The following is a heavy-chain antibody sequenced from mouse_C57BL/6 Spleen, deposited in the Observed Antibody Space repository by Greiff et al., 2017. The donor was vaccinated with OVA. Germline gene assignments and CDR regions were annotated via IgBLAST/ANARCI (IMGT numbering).Heavy chain of an antibody. CDR2: IYPSDSET. D-gene: IGHD1-1*01. CDR1: GYTFTSYW. Sequence: QVQLQQPGAELVRPGSSVKLSCKASGYTFTSYWMDWVKQRPGQGLEWIGNIYPSDSETHYNQKFKDKATLTVDKSSSTAYMQLSSLTSEDSAVYYCARGGYYGSFAYWGQGTLVTVSA. CDR3: ARGGYYGSFAY. V-gene: IGHV1-61*01. J-gene: IGHJ3*01.